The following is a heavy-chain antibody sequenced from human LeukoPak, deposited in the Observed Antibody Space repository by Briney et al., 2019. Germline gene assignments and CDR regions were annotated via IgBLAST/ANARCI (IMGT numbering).Heavy chain of an antibody. CDR3: ARTVYYYDSSGPSNWYFDL. CDR1: GGSISSYY. Sequence: NPSETLSLTCTVSGGSISSYYWSWIRQPAGKGLEWIGRIYTSGSTNYNPSLKSRVTMSVDTSTNQFSLKLSSVTAADTAVYYCARTVYYYDSSGPSNWYFDLWGRGTLVTVSS. J-gene: IGHJ2*01. V-gene: IGHV4-4*07. CDR2: IYTSGST. D-gene: IGHD3-22*01.